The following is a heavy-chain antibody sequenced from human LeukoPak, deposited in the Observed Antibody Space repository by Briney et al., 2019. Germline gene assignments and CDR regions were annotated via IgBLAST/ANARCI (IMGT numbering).Heavy chain of an antibody. CDR2: IIPIFGTA. CDR3: ATGPPRYDSSGPGGDYAFDI. J-gene: IGHJ3*02. D-gene: IGHD3-22*01. CDR1: GGTFSSYA. Sequence: SVKVSCKASGGTFSSYAISWVRQAPGQGLEWMGGIIPIFGTANYAQKFQGRVTITADKSTSTAYMELSSLRSEDTAVYYCATGPPRYDSSGPGGDYAFDIWGQGTMVTVSS. V-gene: IGHV1-69*06.